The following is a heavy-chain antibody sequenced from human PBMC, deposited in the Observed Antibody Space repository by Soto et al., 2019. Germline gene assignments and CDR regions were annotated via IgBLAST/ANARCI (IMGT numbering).Heavy chain of an antibody. D-gene: IGHD4-17*01. CDR1: GYTFTNYD. V-gene: IGHV1-8*01. CDR2: MNPKSGNT. J-gene: IGHJ4*02. Sequence: QVQLVQSGAEVKKPGASVKVSCKASGYTFTNYDINWVRQATGQGLEWMGWMNPKSGNTGYAQQFQGRVIMTRSTSIGTAYMELSSLRSEDTAVYYCVRVYGEIDYWGQGPLLTVSS. CDR3: VRVYGEIDY.